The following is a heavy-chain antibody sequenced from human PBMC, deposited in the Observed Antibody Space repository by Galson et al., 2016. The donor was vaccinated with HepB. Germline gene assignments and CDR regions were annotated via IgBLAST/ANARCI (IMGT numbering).Heavy chain of an antibody. J-gene: IGHJ3*02. CDR2: IYNTENT. CDR1: VGPTSNGVYN. D-gene: IGHD2-21*01. Sequence: TLSLTCPVSVGPTSNGVYNWSWIRQPPGKGLEWIGNIYNTENTYYNPSLENRMRISLNTSNKHVSLRLTSSTAADSAVYYCASGPREGCGGSTCYLGAFDIWGRGTMVTVSS. V-gene: IGHV4-30-4*01. CDR3: ASGPREGCGGSTCYLGAFDI.